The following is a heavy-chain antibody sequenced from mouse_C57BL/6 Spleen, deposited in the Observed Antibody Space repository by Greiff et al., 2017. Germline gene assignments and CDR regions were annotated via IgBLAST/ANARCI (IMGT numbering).Heavy chain of an antibody. D-gene: IGHD2-5*01. V-gene: IGHV5-17*01. CDR3: ASYYSTSRGFAD. CDR2: ISSGSSTI. CDR1: GFTFSDYG. J-gene: IGHJ3*01. Sequence: EVKLMESGGGLVKPGGSLKLSCAASGFTFSDYGMHWVRQAPEKGLEWVAYISSGSSTIYYADTVKGRFTISRDNAKNTLFLQMTSLRSEDTAMYYCASYYSTSRGFADWGQGTLVTVSA.